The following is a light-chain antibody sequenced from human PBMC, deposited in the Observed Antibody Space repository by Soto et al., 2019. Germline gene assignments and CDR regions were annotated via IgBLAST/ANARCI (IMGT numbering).Light chain of an antibody. J-gene: IGKJ1*01. CDR1: QSVSSTY. CDR2: GAS. V-gene: IGKV3-20*01. CDR3: HQYSSSTKT. Sequence: IVLTQSPATRSVSPGERATLSCRASQSVSSTYLAWYQQRPGQAPRLIIYGASSRATGIPDRFSGSVSGTDGTITISRLETEDGSVYYCHQYSSSTKTFGQGTKVDIK.